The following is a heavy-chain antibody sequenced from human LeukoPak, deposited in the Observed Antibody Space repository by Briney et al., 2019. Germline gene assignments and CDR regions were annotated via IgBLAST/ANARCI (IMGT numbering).Heavy chain of an antibody. D-gene: IGHD3-3*01. CDR2: ISSSSSYI. Sequence: GGSLRLSCAASGFTFSSYAMSWVRQAPGKGLEWVSSISSSSSYIYYADSVKGRFTISRDNAKNSLYLQMNSLRAEDTAVYYCARDRPDFWSGYDYYYMDVWGKGTTVTVSS. CDR1: GFTFSSYA. J-gene: IGHJ6*03. V-gene: IGHV3-21*01. CDR3: ARDRPDFWSGYDYYYMDV.